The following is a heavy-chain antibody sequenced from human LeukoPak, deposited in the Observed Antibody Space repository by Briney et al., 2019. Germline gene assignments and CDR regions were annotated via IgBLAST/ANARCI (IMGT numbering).Heavy chain of an antibody. CDR1: GFTVSSTH. Sequence: GGSLRLSCAASGFTVSSTHMSWVRQAPAKGLEWVSVIYSGGSTYYADSVKGRFTISRDNSKNTLYLQMNSLRAEDTAVYYCARKGGHAFDIWGQGTMVTVSS. V-gene: IGHV3-53*01. J-gene: IGHJ3*02. CDR3: ARKGGHAFDI. CDR2: IYSGGST.